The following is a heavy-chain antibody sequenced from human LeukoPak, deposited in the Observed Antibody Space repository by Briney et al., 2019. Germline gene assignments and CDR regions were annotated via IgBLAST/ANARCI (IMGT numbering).Heavy chain of an antibody. Sequence: GGSLRLSCAASGFTFSSYAMSWVRQAPGKGLEWVSAISGSGGSTYYADSVKGRFTISRDNSKNTLYLQMNSLRAEDTAVYYCAEALVRGVIPTSWGQGTLVTVSS. J-gene: IGHJ4*02. D-gene: IGHD3-10*01. V-gene: IGHV3-23*01. CDR3: AEALVRGVIPTS. CDR2: ISGSGGST. CDR1: GFTFSSYA.